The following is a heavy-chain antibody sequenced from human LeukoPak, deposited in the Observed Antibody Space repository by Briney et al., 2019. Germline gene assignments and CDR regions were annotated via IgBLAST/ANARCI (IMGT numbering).Heavy chain of an antibody. V-gene: IGHV3-23*01. CDR2: ISPSGDIT. CDR1: GFTFSNHG. D-gene: IGHD3-16*01. CDR3: AKDDAWLRFGE. J-gene: IGHJ4*02. Sequence: GGSLRLSCAASGFTFSNHGMNWVRQAPGKGLEWVSGISPSGDITYYVDSVKGRFTISRDSSKNTVYLEVSSLTVEDTAVYYCAKDDAWLRFGEWSQGTLVTVSS.